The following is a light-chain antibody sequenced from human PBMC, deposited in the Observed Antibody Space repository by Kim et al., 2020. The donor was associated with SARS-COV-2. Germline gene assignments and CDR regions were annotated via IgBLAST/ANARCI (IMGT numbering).Light chain of an antibody. V-gene: IGLV3-1*01. CDR2: QDD. CDR1: KMETKF. CDR3: QAWDNNVGI. Sequence: SVSPGQTATITCSGDKMETKFVCWYQQKTGQPPLLVIYQDDLRPSGIPERFSGSNSGDTATLTISGTQAMDEADYYCQAWDNNVGIFGTGTKVTVL. J-gene: IGLJ1*01.